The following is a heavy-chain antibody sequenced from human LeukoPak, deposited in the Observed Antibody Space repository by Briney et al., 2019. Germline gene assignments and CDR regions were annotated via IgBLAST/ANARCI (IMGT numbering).Heavy chain of an antibody. J-gene: IGHJ3*02. CDR2: IYYSGST. D-gene: IGHD4-23*01. Sequence: SETLSLTCTVSGGSISSYYWSWIRQPPGKGLEWIGYIYYSGSTNYNPSLKSRVTISVDTSNNQFSLKLSSVTAADTAVYYCARYLPRYGGNSYDAFDIWGQGTMVTVSS. CDR3: ARYLPRYGGNSYDAFDI. CDR1: GGSISSYY. V-gene: IGHV4-59*01.